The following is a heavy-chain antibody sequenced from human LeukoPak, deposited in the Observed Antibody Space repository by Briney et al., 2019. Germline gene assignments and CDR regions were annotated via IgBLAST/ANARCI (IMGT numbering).Heavy chain of an antibody. V-gene: IGHV3-7*01. Sequence: ETLSLTCTVSGGSISSYYWSWVRQAPGKGLEWVANVKQDGSEKYYVDSVKGRFTISRDNAKNSLYLQMNSLRAEDTAVYYCASTDILTGYSTNHDYYGMDVWGQGTTVTVSS. J-gene: IGHJ6*02. CDR3: ASTDILTGYSTNHDYYGMDV. D-gene: IGHD3-9*01. CDR1: GGSISSYY. CDR2: VKQDGSEK.